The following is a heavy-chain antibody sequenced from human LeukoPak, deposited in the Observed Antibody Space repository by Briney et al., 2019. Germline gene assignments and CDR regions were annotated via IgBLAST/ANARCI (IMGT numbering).Heavy chain of an antibody. V-gene: IGHV1-8*01. D-gene: IGHD2-15*01. J-gene: IGHJ4*02. Sequence: ASVKVSCKASGYTFTSYDINWVRQATGQGLEWMGWMNPNSGNTGYAQKFQGRVTMTRNTSISTAYMELSSLRSEDTAVYYCARRYCSGGSCYSVSNFDYWGQGTLVTVSS. CDR1: GYTFTSYD. CDR3: ARRYCSGGSCYSVSNFDY. CDR2: MNPNSGNT.